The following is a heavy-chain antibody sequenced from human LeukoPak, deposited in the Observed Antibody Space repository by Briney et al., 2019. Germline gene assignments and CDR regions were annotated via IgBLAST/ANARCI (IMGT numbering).Heavy chain of an antibody. D-gene: IGHD3-22*01. J-gene: IGHJ4*02. CDR1: GFTFSSHG. V-gene: IGHV3-23*01. CDR2: ISPSGGIT. CDR3: ARTYYYDSSGYGQFDY. Sequence: GGSLRLSCAASGFTFSSHGMNWVRQAPGKGLEWVSGISPSGGITYYTDSVKGRFTISKDNAKNSLYLQMNSLRAEDTAVYYCARTYYYDSSGYGQFDYWGQGTLVTASS.